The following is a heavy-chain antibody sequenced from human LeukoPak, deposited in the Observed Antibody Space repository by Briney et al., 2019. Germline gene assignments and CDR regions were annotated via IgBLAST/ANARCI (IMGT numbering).Heavy chain of an antibody. CDR2: IFPSGGEI. CDR1: GFTFSTFA. V-gene: IGHV3-23*01. CDR3: AKADRRSDLPYYFDY. J-gene: IGHJ4*02. Sequence: GGSLRLSCAASGFTFSTFAMIWVRQPPGKGLEWVSSIFPSGGEIHYADSVRGRFTISRDNSKNTLFLQMNSLRAEDTAVYYCAKADRRSDLPYYFDYWGQGTLVTVSS.